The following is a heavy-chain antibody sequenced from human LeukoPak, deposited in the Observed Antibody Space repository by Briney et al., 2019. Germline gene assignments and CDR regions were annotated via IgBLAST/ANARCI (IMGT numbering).Heavy chain of an antibody. D-gene: IGHD3-22*01. J-gene: IGHJ4*02. Sequence: EASVKVSCKASGYTFTGYYMHWVRQAPGQGLEWMGWINPNSGGTNYAQKFQGRVTMTRDTSISTAYMELSRLRSDDTAVYYCAARYYYDSSGRFDYWGQGTLVTVSS. V-gene: IGHV1-2*02. CDR1: GYTFTGYY. CDR2: INPNSGGT. CDR3: AARYYYDSSGRFDY.